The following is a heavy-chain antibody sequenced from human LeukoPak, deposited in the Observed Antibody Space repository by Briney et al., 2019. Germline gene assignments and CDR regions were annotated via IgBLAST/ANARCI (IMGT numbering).Heavy chain of an antibody. CDR1: SGSISSGGYY. CDR2: IYYSGST. D-gene: IGHD3-22*01. V-gene: IGHV4-31*03. CDR3: ARSNSSSGYYLDY. J-gene: IGHJ4*02. Sequence: SETLSLTCTVSSGSISSGGYYWSWIRQHPGKGLEWIGYIYYSGSTYYNPSLKSRVTISVDTSKNQFSLKLSSVTAADTAVYYCARSNSSSGYYLDYWGQGTLVTVSP.